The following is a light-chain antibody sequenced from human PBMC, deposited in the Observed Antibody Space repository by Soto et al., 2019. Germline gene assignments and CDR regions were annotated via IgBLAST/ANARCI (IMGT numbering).Light chain of an antibody. CDR3: QQYYSYWT. J-gene: IGKJ1*01. Sequence: DIPMTQSPSTLSASVGDRITITCRASQSISNYLAWHQQKPGKAPKVLMYKASSLESGVPSRFSGSGSGTEFTLTISSLQPDDFAIYYCQQYYSYWTFGQGTKVEIK. CDR1: QSISNY. CDR2: KAS. V-gene: IGKV1-5*03.